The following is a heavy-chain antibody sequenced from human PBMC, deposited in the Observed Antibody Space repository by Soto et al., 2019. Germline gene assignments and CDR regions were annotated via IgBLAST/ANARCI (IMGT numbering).Heavy chain of an antibody. CDR2: VIPIFGTA. D-gene: IGHD1-1*01. CDR3: ARGRGYLDYDYGIDV. Sequence: SVKVSCNASAGTFSTYAISWVRQAPRQGLEWLGGVIPIFGTANYAQTFKGRVTITADKSTSTAYMELSSLRSEDTAVYYCARGRGYLDYDYGIDVWGQGTTVTVSS. J-gene: IGHJ6*02. CDR1: AGTFSTYA. V-gene: IGHV1-69*06.